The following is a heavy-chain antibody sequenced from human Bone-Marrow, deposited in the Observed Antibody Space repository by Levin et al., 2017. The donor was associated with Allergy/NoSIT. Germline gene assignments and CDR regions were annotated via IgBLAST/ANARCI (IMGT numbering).Heavy chain of an antibody. CDR1: GDSVSSNSAA. CDR2: TYYRSKWYN. Sequence: SETLSLTCAISGDSVSSNSAAWNWIRQSPSRGLEWLGRTYYRSKWYNDYAVSVKSRITINPDTSKNQFSLQLNSVTPEDTAVYYCARDSSSSWPHYYYYGMDVWGQGTTVTVSS. CDR3: ARDSSSSWPHYYYYGMDV. D-gene: IGHD6-13*01. J-gene: IGHJ6*02. V-gene: IGHV6-1*01.